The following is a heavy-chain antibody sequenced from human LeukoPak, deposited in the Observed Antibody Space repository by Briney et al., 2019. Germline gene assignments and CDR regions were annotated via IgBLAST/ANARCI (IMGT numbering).Heavy chain of an antibody. V-gene: IGHV3-7*01. CDR1: GFAFSDFW. CDR2: IRHDGNAK. D-gene: IGHD2-15*01. CDR3: ATSHDSAGND. J-gene: IGHJ4*02. Sequence: GGSLRLSCAASGFAFSDFWMSWVRQAPGKGLEWVANIRHDGNAKNYVPSVRGRFTISRDDAKNSLYLQMNSLTVEDTAVYYCATSHDSAGNDWGQGTLVTVSS.